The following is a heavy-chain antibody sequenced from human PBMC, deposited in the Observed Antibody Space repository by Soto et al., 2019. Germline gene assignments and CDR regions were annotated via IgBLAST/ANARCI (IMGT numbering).Heavy chain of an antibody. CDR1: GFSFSSDS. D-gene: IGHD3-22*01. J-gene: IGHJ4*02. CDR3: AAPGITLISPLEY. V-gene: IGHV1-58*02. Sequence: QMQLVQSGPEAKKPGTSVKVSCKASGFSFSSDSMQWVRQARGQRLEWIGWIAVGSGNTNYAQRFEERLTITWDMSTNTAYMELSSLRSEDTAVYYCAAPGITLISPLEYWGQGTLVTVSS. CDR2: IAVGSGNT.